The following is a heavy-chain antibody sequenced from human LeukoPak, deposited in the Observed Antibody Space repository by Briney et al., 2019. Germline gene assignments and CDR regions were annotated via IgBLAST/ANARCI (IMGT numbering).Heavy chain of an antibody. D-gene: IGHD3-22*01. Sequence: GGSLRLSCAASGFTFSDYYMSWIRQAPGKGLEWVSYISSSGGTIYYADSVKGRFTISRDNAKNSLYLQMNSLRAEDTAVYYCARSVDSSGYYYVYLDYWGQGTLVTVSS. V-gene: IGHV3-11*04. CDR2: ISSSGGTI. J-gene: IGHJ4*02. CDR3: ARSVDSSGYYYVYLDY. CDR1: GFTFSDYY.